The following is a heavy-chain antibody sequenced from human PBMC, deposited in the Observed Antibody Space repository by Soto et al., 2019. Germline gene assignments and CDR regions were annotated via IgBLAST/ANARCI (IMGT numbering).Heavy chain of an antibody. CDR1: GGSISSGGYS. CDR2: IYHSGST. D-gene: IGHD5-12*01. CDR3: ARDAIGVDIVATSKRRYNEKNWFDP. J-gene: IGHJ5*02. Sequence: PSETLSLTCAVSGGSISSGGYSWSWIRQPPGKGLEWIGFIYHSGSTYYNPSLKSRVTISVDTSKNQFSLKLSSVTAADTAVYYCARDAIGVDIVATSKRRYNEKNWFDPWGQGTLVTVSS. V-gene: IGHV4-30-2*01.